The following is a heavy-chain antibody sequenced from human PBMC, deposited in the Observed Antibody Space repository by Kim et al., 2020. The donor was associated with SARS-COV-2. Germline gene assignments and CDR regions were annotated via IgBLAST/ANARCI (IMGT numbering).Heavy chain of an antibody. D-gene: IGHD1-26*01. Sequence: GGSLRLSCVVSGFSFSTYWMSWVRQAPGKGLEWVANIKRDGSEKYYVDSVKGRFTISRDNAKNSLYLQMNSLGAEDTALYYCARVFPPTLNSGSYWGGYHYHYGMDVWGQGTTVTVSS. CDR3: ARVFPPTLNSGSYWGGYHYHYGMDV. CDR2: IKRDGSEK. CDR1: GFSFSTYW. V-gene: IGHV3-7*01. J-gene: IGHJ6*02.